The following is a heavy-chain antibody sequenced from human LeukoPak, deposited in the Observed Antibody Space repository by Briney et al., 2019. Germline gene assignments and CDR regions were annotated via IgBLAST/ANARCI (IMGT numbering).Heavy chain of an antibody. CDR1: GGTFSSYA. V-gene: IGHV1-69*04. Sequence: ASVKVSCKASGGTFSSYAISWVRQAPGQGLEWMGRIIPIFGIANYAQKFQGRVTITADKSTSTAYMELSSLRSEDTAAYYCARGGLREYSPDYWGQGTLVTVSS. J-gene: IGHJ4*02. D-gene: IGHD6-6*01. CDR3: ARGGLREYSPDY. CDR2: IIPIFGIA.